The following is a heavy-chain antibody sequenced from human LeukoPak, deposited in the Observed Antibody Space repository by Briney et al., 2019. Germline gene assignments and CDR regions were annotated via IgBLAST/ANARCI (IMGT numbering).Heavy chain of an antibody. V-gene: IGHV3-23*01. CDR3: AVGGSCSI. D-gene: IGHD2-15*01. CDR2: ISGSGGST. CDR1: GFTFRSHA. Sequence: GGSLRLSCVGSGFTFRSHAMSWVRQAPGKGLEWVSAISGSGGSTYYADSVKGRFTISRDNSKNTLYLQMNSLRAEDTAVYYCAVGGSCSIWGQGTLVTVSS. J-gene: IGHJ4*02.